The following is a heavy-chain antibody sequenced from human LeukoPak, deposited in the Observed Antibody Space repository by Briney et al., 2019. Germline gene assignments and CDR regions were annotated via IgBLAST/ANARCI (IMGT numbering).Heavy chain of an antibody. CDR2: ISAYNGNT. D-gene: IGHD3-22*01. J-gene: IGHJ5*02. V-gene: IGHV1-18*01. Sequence: ASVKVSCKASGYTFTSYGISWVRQAPGQGLEWMGWISAYNGNTNYSQKLQSRVTMTTDTSTSTAYMELRSLRSDDTAVYYYAREVIGYYNDSSVDRPRFDPWGQGTLVTVSS. CDR1: GYTFTSYG. CDR3: AREVIGYYNDSSVDRPRFDP.